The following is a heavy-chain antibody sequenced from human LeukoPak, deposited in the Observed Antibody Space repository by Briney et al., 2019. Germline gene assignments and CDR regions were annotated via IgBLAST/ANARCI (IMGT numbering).Heavy chain of an antibody. CDR2: VSYDGNNK. Sequence: PGGSLRLSCAASGFPFSSYPIHWVRQAPGKGLEWVAVVSYDGNNKYYADSVKVRFSISRDNSRNTLYLQMNSLKPEDTAVYYCVGPIGYCISTSCSGFDPWGQGTLVTVSS. J-gene: IGHJ5*02. D-gene: IGHD2-2*01. V-gene: IGHV3-30*04. CDR3: VGPIGYCISTSCSGFDP. CDR1: GFPFSSYP.